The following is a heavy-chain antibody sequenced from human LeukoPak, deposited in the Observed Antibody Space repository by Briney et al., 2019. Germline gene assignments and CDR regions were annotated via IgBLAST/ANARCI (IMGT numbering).Heavy chain of an antibody. V-gene: IGHV1-69*04. Sequence: SVKVSCKASGGTFSSYAISWVRQAPGQGPEWMGRIIPIFGIANYAQKFQGRVTITADKSTSTAYMELSSLRSEDTAVYYCAVDFWRSQGFDYWGQGTLVTVSS. D-gene: IGHD3-3*01. CDR3: AVDFWRSQGFDY. CDR2: IIPIFGIA. J-gene: IGHJ4*02. CDR1: GGTFSSYA.